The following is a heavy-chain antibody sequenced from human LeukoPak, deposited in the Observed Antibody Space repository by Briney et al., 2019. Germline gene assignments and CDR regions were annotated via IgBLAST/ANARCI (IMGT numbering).Heavy chain of an antibody. J-gene: IGHJ3*02. CDR1: GFTFRSFG. D-gene: IGHD1-7*01. CDR2: ISSGSSYI. Sequence: GGSLRLSCAASGFTFRSFGIHWVRQAPGRGLEWVSSISSGSSYIYYADPVEGRFTISRDNAKNSLYLQMSSLRAEDTAMYYCTRDRYGTPDGFAIWGQGAMVTVSS. V-gene: IGHV3-21*01. CDR3: TRDRYGTPDGFAI.